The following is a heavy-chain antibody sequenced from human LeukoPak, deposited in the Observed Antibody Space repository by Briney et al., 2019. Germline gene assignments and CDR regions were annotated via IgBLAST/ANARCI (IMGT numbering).Heavy chain of an antibody. CDR1: GFTFSSYG. J-gene: IGHJ6*02. CDR2: IWYDGDNK. CDR3: ARDGIAAAGQYYCYGMDV. V-gene: IGHV3-33*01. Sequence: GGSLRLACAASGFTFSSYGMHWVRQAPGKGLEWVAVIWYDGDNKYYADSVKGRFTISRDNSKNTLYLQMNSLRAEDTAVYYCARDGIAAAGQYYCYGMDVWGQGTTVTVSS. D-gene: IGHD6-13*01.